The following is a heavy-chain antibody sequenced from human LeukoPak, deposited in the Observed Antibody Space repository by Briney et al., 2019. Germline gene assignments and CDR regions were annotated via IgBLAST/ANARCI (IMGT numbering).Heavy chain of an antibody. CDR1: GGSISSSSYY. V-gene: IGHV4-39*01. D-gene: IGHD2-15*01. J-gene: IGHJ3*02. CDR2: IYYSGST. Sequence: SETLSLTCTVSGGSISSSSYYWGWIRQSPGKGLEWIGSIYYSGSTYYNPSLKGRVTISVDTSKNQFSLKVSSVTAAETAVYYCARPALGAFDIWSQGTMVTVSS. CDR3: ARPALGAFDI.